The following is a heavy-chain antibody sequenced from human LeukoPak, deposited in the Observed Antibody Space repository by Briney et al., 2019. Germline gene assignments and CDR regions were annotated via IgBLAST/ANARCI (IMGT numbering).Heavy chain of an antibody. Sequence: ASVKVSCKASGYTFTGYYIHWVRQTPGQGLEWMRWINPNSGGTNSAQKFQSRVTMTRDTSISTAYMELSRLRSDDTAVYYCARDRILTGYDAFDIWGQGTMVTVSS. CDR1: GYTFTGYY. D-gene: IGHD3-9*01. CDR3: ARDRILTGYDAFDI. J-gene: IGHJ3*02. CDR2: INPNSGGT. V-gene: IGHV1-2*02.